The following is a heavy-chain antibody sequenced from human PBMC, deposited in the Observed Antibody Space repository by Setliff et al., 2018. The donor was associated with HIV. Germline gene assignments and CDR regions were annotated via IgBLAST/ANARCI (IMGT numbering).Heavy chain of an antibody. D-gene: IGHD3-10*01. CDR3: ARESGREFGEIRG. Sequence: WASVKVSCKASGYTFSSYAINWVRQAPGQGLEWMGGIIPVYGTPKYAQKMQGRVTITADKSTSTAYMELSSLRSEDTAVYYCARESGREFGEIRGWGQGTLVTVSS. V-gene: IGHV1-69*06. CDR1: GYTFSSYA. J-gene: IGHJ4*02. CDR2: IIPVYGTP.